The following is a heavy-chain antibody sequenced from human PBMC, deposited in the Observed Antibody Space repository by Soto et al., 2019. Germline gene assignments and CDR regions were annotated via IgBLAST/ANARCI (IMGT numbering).Heavy chain of an antibody. CDR1: GFIFSDYY. D-gene: IGHD4-17*01. CDR3: ARDFDADSRTDFDY. Sequence: PGGSVRLSCATSGFIFSDYYMHWIRQAPGKGLEWISYISGNGRIIQYADSAKGRFTISRDNAQNSLYLQMNSLRAEDTALYFCARDFDADSRTDFDYWGQGTLVTVSS. V-gene: IGHV3-11*01. J-gene: IGHJ4*02. CDR2: ISGNGRII.